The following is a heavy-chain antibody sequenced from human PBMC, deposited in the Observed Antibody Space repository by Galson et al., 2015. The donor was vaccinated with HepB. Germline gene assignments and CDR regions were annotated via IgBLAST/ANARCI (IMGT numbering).Heavy chain of an antibody. J-gene: IGHJ2*01. V-gene: IGHV3-66*01. Sequence: SLRLSCAASGFTVSSNYMSWVRQAPGEGLEWVSVIYSGGSTYYADSVKGRFTISRDNSKNTLYLQMNSLRAEDTAVYYCARDEGGRLGYFDLWGRGTLVTVSS. CDR1: GFTVSSNY. D-gene: IGHD2-15*01. CDR2: IYSGGST. CDR3: ARDEGGRLGYFDL.